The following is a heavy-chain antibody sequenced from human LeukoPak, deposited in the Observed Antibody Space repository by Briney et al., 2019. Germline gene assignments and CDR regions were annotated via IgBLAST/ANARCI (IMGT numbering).Heavy chain of an antibody. CDR3: ARDSSSGWYGLFDY. D-gene: IGHD6-19*01. J-gene: IGHJ4*02. Sequence: GGSLRLSCAASGFTFDDYAMHWVRQAPGKGLEWVSLISGDGGSTYYADSVKGRFTISRDNSKNSLYLQMNSLRTEDTALYYCARDSSSGWYGLFDYWGQGTLVTVSS. V-gene: IGHV3-43*02. CDR2: ISGDGGST. CDR1: GFTFDDYA.